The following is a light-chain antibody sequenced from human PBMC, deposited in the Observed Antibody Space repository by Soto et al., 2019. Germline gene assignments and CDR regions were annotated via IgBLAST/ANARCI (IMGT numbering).Light chain of an antibody. Sequence: DIQMTQSPSTLSASVGDRVTITCRASQSISSWLAWYQQKPGKAPKLLIYTASSLESGVPSRFSGRGSGTEFTLTISSLQPDDFATYHCQQYHSFPYTFGQGTKLDIK. CDR3: QQYHSFPYT. CDR2: TAS. V-gene: IGKV1-5*03. CDR1: QSISSW. J-gene: IGKJ2*01.